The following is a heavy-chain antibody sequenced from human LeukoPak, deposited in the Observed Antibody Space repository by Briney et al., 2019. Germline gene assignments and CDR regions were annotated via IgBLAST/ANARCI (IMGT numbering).Heavy chain of an antibody. J-gene: IGHJ6*03. D-gene: IGHD6-13*01. CDR1: GGSISSSSYY. V-gene: IGHV4-39*02. CDR3: AREIAAADVYYYYYYMDV. Sequence: RSSETLSLTCTVSGGSISSSSYYWGWIRQPPGKGLEWIGSIYYSGSTYYNPSLKSRVTISVDTSKNQFSLKLSSVTAADTAVYYCAREIAAADVYYYYYYMDVWGKGTTVTVSS. CDR2: IYYSGST.